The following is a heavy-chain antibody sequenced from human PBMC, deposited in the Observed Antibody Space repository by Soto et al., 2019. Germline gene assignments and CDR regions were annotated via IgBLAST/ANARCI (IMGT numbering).Heavy chain of an antibody. CDR1: GGSISGGGHY. V-gene: IGHV4-31*03. D-gene: IGHD2-21*01. J-gene: IGHJ4*02. Sequence: SETLSLTCTVSGGSISGGGHYWGWIRQPPGKGLEWIGFMYYTGDTYCNPSLKSRLSISVDTSMNQFSLELTSVTAADTAVYYCASSDPYYFFDYWGLGTLVTVSS. CDR3: ASSDPYYFFDY. CDR2: MYYTGDT.